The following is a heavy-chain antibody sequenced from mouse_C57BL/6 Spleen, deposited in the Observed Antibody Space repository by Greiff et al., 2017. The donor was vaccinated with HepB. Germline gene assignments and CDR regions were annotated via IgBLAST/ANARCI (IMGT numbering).Heavy chain of an antibody. D-gene: IGHD2-2*01. CDR3: AKGDYGYHYFDY. CDR1: GFSLTSYG. V-gene: IGHV2-5*01. Sequence: VMLVESGPGLVQPSQSLSITCTVSGFSLTSYGVHWVRQSPGKGLEWLGVIWRGGSTDYNAAFMSRLSITKDNSKSQVFFKMNSLQADDTAIYYCAKGDYGYHYFDYWGQGTTLTVSS. CDR2: IWRGGST. J-gene: IGHJ2*01.